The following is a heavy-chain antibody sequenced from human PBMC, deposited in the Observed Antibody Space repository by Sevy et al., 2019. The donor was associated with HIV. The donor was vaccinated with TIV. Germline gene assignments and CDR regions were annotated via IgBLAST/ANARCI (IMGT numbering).Heavy chain of an antibody. CDR2: IGYDGNNK. V-gene: IGHV3-33*08. J-gene: IGHJ4*02. D-gene: IGHD4-17*01. CDR3: ARDPRIYGDYLLAYFDY. CDR1: GLSVTNNG. Sequence: GGSLRLSCEVSGLSVTNNGMHWVRQAPGKGLEWVAVIGYDGNNKFYADSVKGRFTISRDDSKNTVFLQMDSLRAEDTAVYYCARDPRIYGDYLLAYFDYWGQGTLVTVSS.